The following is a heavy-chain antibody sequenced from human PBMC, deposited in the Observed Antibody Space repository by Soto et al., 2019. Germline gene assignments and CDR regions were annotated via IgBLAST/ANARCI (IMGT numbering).Heavy chain of an antibody. J-gene: IGHJ4*02. V-gene: IGHV1-46*01. CDR2: IHPSGGNT. Sequence: ASVKVSCKASGYTFTAYFMHWVRQAPGQGLEWMGIIHPSGGNTNYAQRFQGRVTMTWETSTSTVYMELSSLRSDDTAVYYCARAPYSSSSFFFDYWGQGTPVTVSS. D-gene: IGHD6-6*01. CDR3: ARAPYSSSSFFFDY. CDR1: GYTFTAYF.